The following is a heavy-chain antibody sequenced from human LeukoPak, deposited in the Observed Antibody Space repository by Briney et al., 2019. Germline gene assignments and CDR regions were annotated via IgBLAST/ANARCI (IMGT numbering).Heavy chain of an antibody. J-gene: IGHJ4*02. Sequence: GGSLRLSCVTSGFTFKTYHMHWVRQAPGKGLEWVSSISSSSSYIYYADSVKGRFTISRDNAKNSLYLQMNSLRAEDTAVYYCARDRRYYDSSGYYFDYWGQGTLVTVSS. CDR1: GFTFKTYH. D-gene: IGHD3-22*01. V-gene: IGHV3-21*01. CDR3: ARDRRYYDSSGYYFDY. CDR2: ISSSSSYI.